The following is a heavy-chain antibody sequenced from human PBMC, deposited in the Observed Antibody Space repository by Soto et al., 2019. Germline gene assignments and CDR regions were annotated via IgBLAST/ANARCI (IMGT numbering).Heavy chain of an antibody. V-gene: IGHV3-23*01. CDR1: GFTFSSYA. CDR3: ATLPEVAVDGTLGYYYGMDV. Sequence: PGGSLRLSCAASGFTFSSYAMSWVRQAPGKGLEWVSAISGSGGSTYYADSVKGRFTISRDNSKNTLYLQMNSLRAEDTAVYYCATLPEVAVDGTLGYYYGMDVWGQGTTVTVSS. CDR2: ISGSGGST. D-gene: IGHD6-19*01. J-gene: IGHJ6*02.